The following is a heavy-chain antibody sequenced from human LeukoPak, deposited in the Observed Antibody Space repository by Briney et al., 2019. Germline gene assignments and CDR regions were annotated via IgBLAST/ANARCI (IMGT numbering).Heavy chain of an antibody. CDR2: INPSGGST. J-gene: IGHJ4*02. CDR1: GYTFTSYY. V-gene: IGHV1-46*01. Sequence: ASVKVSCKASGYTFTSYYMHWVRQAPGQGLEWMGIINPSGGSTSCAQKFQGRVTMTRDMSTSTVYMELSSLRSEDTAVYYCARERYSGSYFDYWGQGTLVTVSS. D-gene: IGHD1-26*01. CDR3: ARERYSGSYFDY.